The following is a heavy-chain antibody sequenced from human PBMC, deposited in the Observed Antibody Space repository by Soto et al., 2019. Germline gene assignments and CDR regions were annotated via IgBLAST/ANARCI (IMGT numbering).Heavy chain of an antibody. V-gene: IGHV1-18*04. J-gene: IGHJ4*02. D-gene: IGHD3-3*01. CDR3: ASSFGLISPDDYYFDY. Sequence: QVQLVQSGAEVKKPGASVKVSCKASGYTFTSYGISWVRQAPGQGREWMGWISAYNGNTNYPQKLQGRVTMTTDTSTSTAYMELRSLRSDDTAVYYCASSFGLISPDDYYFDYWGQGTLVTVSS. CDR1: GYTFTSYG. CDR2: ISAYNGNT.